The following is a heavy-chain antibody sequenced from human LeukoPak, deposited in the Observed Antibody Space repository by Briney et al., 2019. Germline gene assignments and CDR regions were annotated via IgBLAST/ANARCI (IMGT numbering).Heavy chain of an antibody. CDR1: GLTFSNYG. CDR3: ARVSQHAYYYYYMDV. CDR2: ISGSSISI. J-gene: IGHJ6*03. D-gene: IGHD2-2*01. V-gene: IGHV3-48*04. Sequence: GGSLRLSCAASGLTFSNYGINWVRQAPGKGLEWVSYISGSSISIYYADSVKGRFTISRDNAKNSLYLQMNSLRAEDTAVYYCARVSQHAYYYYYMDVWGKGTTATVSS.